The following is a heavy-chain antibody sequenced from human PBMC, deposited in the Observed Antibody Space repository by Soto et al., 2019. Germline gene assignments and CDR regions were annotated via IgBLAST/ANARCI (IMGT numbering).Heavy chain of an antibody. J-gene: IGHJ6*02. CDR2: INPNSGGT. CDR1: GYTXTGYY. Sequence: SXKVSYKATGYTXTGYYMNLVRQAPGQGLEWMGWINPNSGGTNYAQKFQGRFTMTRDTSISTAYMDLSRLRSDDAAVYYCARSGLEGSSWNIFYYYYGMDVWGQGTTVPVSS. CDR3: ARSGLEGSSWNIFYYYYGMDV. V-gene: IGHV1-2*02. D-gene: IGHD6-13*01.